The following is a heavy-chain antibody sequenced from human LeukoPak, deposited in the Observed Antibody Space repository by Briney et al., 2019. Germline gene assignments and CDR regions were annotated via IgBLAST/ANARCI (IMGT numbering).Heavy chain of an antibody. CDR3: ARDGYDFWSGYYLY. CDR2: ISSSGSTI. D-gene: IGHD3-3*01. CDR1: GFTFSSYE. V-gene: IGHV3-48*03. Sequence: GGSLRLSCAASGFTFSSYEMNWVRQAPGKGLEWVSYISSSGSTIYYADSVKGRFTISRDNAKNSLYLQMNSLRAEDTAVYYCARDGYDFWSGYYLYWGQGTLVTVSS. J-gene: IGHJ4*02.